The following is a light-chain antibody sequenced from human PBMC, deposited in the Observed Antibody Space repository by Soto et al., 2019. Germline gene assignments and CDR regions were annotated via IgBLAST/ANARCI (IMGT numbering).Light chain of an antibody. Sequence: DIQMTQSPSTLSASVGDRVTITCRASQSISSWLAWYQQKPGKAPKLLIYKASSLESGVPSRFSGSGSGTEFTLTISILQHDDFATYYCQQYNSYPYTFGQGTKLEIK. CDR2: KAS. V-gene: IGKV1-5*03. CDR3: QQYNSYPYT. CDR1: QSISSW. J-gene: IGKJ2*01.